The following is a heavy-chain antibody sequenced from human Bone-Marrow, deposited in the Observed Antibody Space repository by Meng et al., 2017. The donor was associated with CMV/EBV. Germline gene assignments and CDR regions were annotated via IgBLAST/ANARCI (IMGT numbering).Heavy chain of an antibody. V-gene: IGHV4-39*07. CDR1: GGSISSSSYY. J-gene: IGHJ4*02. Sequence: SETLSLTCTVSGGSISSSSYYWGWIRQPPGKGLEWIGSIYYSGSTYYNPSLKSRVTISVDTSKNQFSLRLSSVTAADTAVYYCATMRAATSCYRGSCSGYFFDYWGQGTLVTVSS. CDR2: IYYSGST. D-gene: IGHD2-2*01. CDR3: ATMRAATSCYRGSCSGYFFDY.